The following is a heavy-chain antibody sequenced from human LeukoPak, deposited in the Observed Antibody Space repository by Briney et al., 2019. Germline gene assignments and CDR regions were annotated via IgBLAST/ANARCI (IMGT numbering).Heavy chain of an antibody. CDR3: AKDALAVAGIGARMGYYFDY. J-gene: IGHJ4*02. CDR1: GFTFSNYG. CDR2: ISYDGSNK. V-gene: IGHV3-30*18. D-gene: IGHD6-19*01. Sequence: GGSLRLSCAASGFTFSNYGMHWVRQAPGKGLEWVAVISYDGSNKYYADSVKGRFTISRDNSKNTLYLQMNSLGAEDTAVYYCAKDALAVAGIGARMGYYFDYWGQGTLVTVSS.